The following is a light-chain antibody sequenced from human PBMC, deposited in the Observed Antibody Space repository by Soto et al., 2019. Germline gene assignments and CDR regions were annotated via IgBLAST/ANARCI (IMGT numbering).Light chain of an antibody. CDR2: EVS. Sequence: QSVLNHPPSASGSPGQSVTISCTGTSSDVGGYNYVSWYQQHPGKAPKLMIYEVSKRPSGVPDRFSGSKSGNTASLTVSGLQAEDEADYYCSSYAGSNTYVFGTGTKVTVL. CDR1: SSDVGGYNY. J-gene: IGLJ1*01. V-gene: IGLV2-8*01. CDR3: SSYAGSNTYV.